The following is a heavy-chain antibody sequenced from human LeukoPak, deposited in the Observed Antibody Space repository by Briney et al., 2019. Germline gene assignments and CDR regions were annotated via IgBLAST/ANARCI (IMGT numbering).Heavy chain of an antibody. V-gene: IGHV4-59*01. J-gene: IGHJ2*01. Sequence: SETLSLTCTVSGGSISSYYWSWIRQPPGKGLEWIGYIYYSGSTNYNPSLKSRVTISVDTSKNQFSLKLSSVTAADTAVYYCASGTTVTTFEAHWLLDLWGRGTLVTVSS. CDR1: GGSISSYY. CDR2: IYYSGST. D-gene: IGHD4-17*01. CDR3: ASGTTVTTFEAHWLLDL.